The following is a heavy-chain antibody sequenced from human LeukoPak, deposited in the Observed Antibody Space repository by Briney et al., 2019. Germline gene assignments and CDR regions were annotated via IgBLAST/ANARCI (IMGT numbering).Heavy chain of an antibody. V-gene: IGHV3-21*04. Sequence: GGSLRLPCAASGFTFSSYSMNWVRQAPGKGLEWVSSISSSSSYIYYADSVKGRFTISRDNAKNSLYLQMNSLSPDDTAVYYCARGVEPLAANTLAYWGQGTLVTVSS. J-gene: IGHJ4*02. CDR2: ISSSSSYI. D-gene: IGHD1-14*01. CDR1: GFTFSSYS. CDR3: ARGVEPLAANTLAY.